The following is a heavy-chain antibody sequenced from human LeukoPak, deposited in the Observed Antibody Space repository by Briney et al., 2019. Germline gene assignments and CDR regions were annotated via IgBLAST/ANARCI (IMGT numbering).Heavy chain of an antibody. CDR3: VKNVNVFYYYIDV. V-gene: IGHV3-23*01. J-gene: IGHJ6*03. Sequence: GGSLRLSCAASGFTFSSYEMNWVRQAPGKGLEWVSAISGSGGSTYYADSVKGRFTISRDNSKNTLSLQMNSLRAEDTAVYYCVKNVNVFYYYIDVWGKGTTVTISS. CDR1: GFTFSSYE. CDR2: ISGSGGST. D-gene: IGHD3-10*02.